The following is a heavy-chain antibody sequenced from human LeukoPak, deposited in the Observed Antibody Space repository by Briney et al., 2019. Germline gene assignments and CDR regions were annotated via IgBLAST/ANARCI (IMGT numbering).Heavy chain of an antibody. D-gene: IGHD2-15*01. Sequence: GSGGSTYYADSVKGRFTISRDNSKNTLYLQMNSLRAEDTAVYYCARKGGVFCSGGSCYDYWGQGTLVTVSS. J-gene: IGHJ4*02. V-gene: IGHV3-23*01. CDR2: GSGGST. CDR3: ARKGGVFCSGGSCYDY.